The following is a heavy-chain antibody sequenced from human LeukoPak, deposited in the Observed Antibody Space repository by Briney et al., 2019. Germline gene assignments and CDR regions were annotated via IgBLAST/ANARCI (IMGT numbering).Heavy chain of an antibody. CDR1: GFTFSNYA. CDR2: ISGGDDST. CDR3: AKGIARGYTYGTPFDY. J-gene: IGHJ4*02. V-gene: IGHV3-23*01. D-gene: IGHD5-18*01. Sequence: GGSLRLSCAASGFTFSNYAMTWVRQAPGKGLEWVSAISGGDDSTYYADSVKGRFTISRDNSNNTLYLQMNSLRAEEMAVYYCAKGIARGYTYGTPFDYWGQGTLVTVSS.